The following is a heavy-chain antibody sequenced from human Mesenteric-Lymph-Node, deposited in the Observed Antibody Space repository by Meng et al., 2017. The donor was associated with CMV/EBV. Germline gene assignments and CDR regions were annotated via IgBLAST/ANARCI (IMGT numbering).Heavy chain of an antibody. V-gene: IGHV4-39*07. CDR2: IHHRGST. J-gene: IGHJ4*02. Sequence: SETLSLTCSVSGFSMNTISYYWGWIRQSPEKGLEWLGSIHHRGSTYYNPSLKSRLTMSVDTSKNQFYLKMRSVTAADTAVYYCARDQPADYWGQGTLVTVSS. CDR1: GFSMNTISYY. CDR3: ARDQPADY.